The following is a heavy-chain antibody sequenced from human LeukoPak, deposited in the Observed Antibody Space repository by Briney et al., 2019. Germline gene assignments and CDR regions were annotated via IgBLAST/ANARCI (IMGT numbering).Heavy chain of an antibody. V-gene: IGHV3-30*03. CDR1: GFTFNSYG. CDR3: ARVWLLWGFDY. D-gene: IGHD3-10*01. CDR2: ISYDGNDK. J-gene: IGHJ4*02. Sequence: PGGSLRLSCAASGFTFNSYGMHWVRQAPGKGLEWVAVISYDGNDKFYRDSVKGRFTISRDNSKNSLYLQMNSLRAEDTAVYYCARVWLLWGFDYWGQGTLVTVSS.